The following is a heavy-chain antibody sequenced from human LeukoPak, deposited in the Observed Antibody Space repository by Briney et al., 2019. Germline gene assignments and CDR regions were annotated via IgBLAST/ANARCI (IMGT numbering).Heavy chain of an antibody. CDR3: ASLEY. V-gene: IGHV4-34*01. CDR2: INHSGST. Sequence: SETLSLTCAVYGGSFSGYYWSWIRQPPGKGLEWIGEINHSGSTNYNPSLKSRVAISVDTSKNQFSLKLSSVTAADTAVYYCASLEYWGQGTLVTVSS. D-gene: IGHD3-3*01. CDR1: GGSFSGYY. J-gene: IGHJ4*02.